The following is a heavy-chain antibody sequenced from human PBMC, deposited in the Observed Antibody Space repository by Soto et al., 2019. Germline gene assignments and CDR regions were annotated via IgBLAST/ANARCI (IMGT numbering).Heavy chain of an antibody. CDR2: ISYDGSNK. CDR1: GFTFSSYG. D-gene: IGHD3-3*01. V-gene: IGHV3-30*03. CDR3: ARDFWSGYWVKKNWLDP. J-gene: IGHJ5*02. Sequence: GGSLRLSCAASGFTFSSYGMHWVRQAPGKGLEWVAVISYDGSNKYYADSVKGRFTISRDNSKNTLYLQMNSLRAEDTAVYYCARDFWSGYWVKKNWLDPWGQGTLVTVSS.